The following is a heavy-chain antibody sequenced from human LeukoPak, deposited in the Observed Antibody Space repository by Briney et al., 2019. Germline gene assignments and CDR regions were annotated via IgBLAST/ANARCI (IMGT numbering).Heavy chain of an antibody. CDR1: GGTFSSYA. V-gene: IGHV1-69*04. D-gene: IGHD5-18*01. J-gene: IGHJ4*02. Sequence: ASVKVSCKASGGTFSSYAISWVRQAPGQGLEWMGRIIPIFGIANYAQKFQGRVTITADKSTSTAYMELSSLRSEDTAVYYCARSGYSYGPRPYYFDYWGQGTVVTVSS. CDR3: ARSGYSYGPRPYYFDY. CDR2: IIPIFGIA.